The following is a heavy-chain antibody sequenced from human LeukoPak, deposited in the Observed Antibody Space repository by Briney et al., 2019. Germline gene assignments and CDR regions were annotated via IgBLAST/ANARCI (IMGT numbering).Heavy chain of an antibody. V-gene: IGHV1-2*06. CDR1: GGTFSSYA. D-gene: IGHD4-17*01. CDR3: ARSNGDYERDGWFDP. Sequence: ASVKVSCKASGGTFSSYAISWVRQAPGQGLEWMGRINPNSGGTNYAQKFQGRVTMTRDTSISTAYMELSRLRSDDTAVYYCARSNGDYERDGWFDPWGQGTLVTVSS. J-gene: IGHJ5*02. CDR2: INPNSGGT.